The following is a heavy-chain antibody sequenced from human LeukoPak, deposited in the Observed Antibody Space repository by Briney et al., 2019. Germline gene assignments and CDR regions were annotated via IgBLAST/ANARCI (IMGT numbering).Heavy chain of an antibody. CDR2: IYSSGST. V-gene: IGHV3-66*04. J-gene: IGHJ5*02. CDR3: ARRGNYYGSGSNNWFDP. D-gene: IGHD3-10*01. Sequence: GGSLRLSCAASGFTFSSYEMNWVRQAPGKGLEWVSIIYSSGSTYYADSVKGRFTISRDNSKNTLYLQMNSLRAEDTAVYYCARRGNYYGSGSNNWFDPWGQGTLVTVSS. CDR1: GFTFSSYE.